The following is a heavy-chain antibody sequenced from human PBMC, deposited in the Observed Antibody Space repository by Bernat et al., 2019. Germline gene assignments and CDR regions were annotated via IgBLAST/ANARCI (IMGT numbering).Heavy chain of an antibody. Sequence: EVQLVESGGGLVQPGGSLRLSCAASGFTFNSYWMSWVRQAPGRGLDWVGNIKQDGSGIYYADSVKGRFTISRDNAKNSLYLQMNSLRVEDTAVYYCGENYDILTYKRGLDNWGQGAMVTVSS. CDR1: GFTFNSYW. CDR3: GENYDILTYKRGLDN. CDR2: IKQDGSGI. D-gene: IGHD3-9*01. J-gene: IGHJ4*01. V-gene: IGHV3-7*01.